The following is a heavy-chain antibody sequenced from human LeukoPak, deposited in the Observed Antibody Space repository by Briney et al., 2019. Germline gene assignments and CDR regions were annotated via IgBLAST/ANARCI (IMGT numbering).Heavy chain of an antibody. V-gene: IGHV5-10-1*01. CDR1: GYSFTSYW. Sequence: GESLKISCKGSGYSFTSYWISCVRQMPGKGREGMGRIDPTDAYTNYSPSFQGHLTISVDRSISTAYLQWSSLNASDTAMYYCARRGGTPFYDYWGQGTLVTVSP. D-gene: IGHD1-14*01. CDR2: IDPTDAYT. CDR3: ARRGGTPFYDY. J-gene: IGHJ4*02.